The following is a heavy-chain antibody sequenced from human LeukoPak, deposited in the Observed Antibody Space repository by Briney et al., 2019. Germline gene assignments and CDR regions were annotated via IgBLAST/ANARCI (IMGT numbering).Heavy chain of an antibody. J-gene: IGHJ4*02. Sequence: SETLSLTCTVSGGPISSSNYYWGWIRQPPGNGLEWIGSIYYSGSTFYNPSLKSRVTISVDTSKNQFSLKLSSVTAADTAVYYCARGDLVVPAAKLSLFDYWGQGTLVTVSS. CDR2: IYYSGST. CDR1: GGPISSSNYY. V-gene: IGHV4-39*07. D-gene: IGHD2-2*01. CDR3: ARGDLVVPAAKLSLFDY.